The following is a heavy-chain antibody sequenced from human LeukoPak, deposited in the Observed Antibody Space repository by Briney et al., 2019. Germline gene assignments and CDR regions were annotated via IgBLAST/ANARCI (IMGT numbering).Heavy chain of an antibody. D-gene: IGHD6-13*01. Sequence: PGTSLRLSCAASGFTFINYGMHWVRQAPGKGLDWVAVIWYDGNYKYYADSVKGRFTISRDNSKNTLYLQMNSLRAEDTAVYYCAKVVQYTAATGTGLDYWGQGTLVTVSS. J-gene: IGHJ4*02. CDR2: IWYDGNYK. CDR3: AKVVQYTAATGTGLDY. CDR1: GFTFINYG. V-gene: IGHV3-33*06.